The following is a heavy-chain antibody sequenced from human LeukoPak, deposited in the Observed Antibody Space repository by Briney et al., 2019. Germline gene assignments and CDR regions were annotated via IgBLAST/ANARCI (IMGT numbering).Heavy chain of an antibody. CDR1: GFSLSTSGMC. Sequence: GSGPTLVNPTQTLTLTCTFSGFSLSTSGMCVSWIRQPPGKALEWLARIDWDDDKYYSTSLKTRLTISKDTSKNQVVLTMTKMDPVDTATYYCARMDRSGSYPDAFDIWGQGTMVTVSS. J-gene: IGHJ3*02. CDR2: IDWDDDK. CDR3: ARMDRSGSYPDAFDI. D-gene: IGHD1-26*01. V-gene: IGHV2-70*11.